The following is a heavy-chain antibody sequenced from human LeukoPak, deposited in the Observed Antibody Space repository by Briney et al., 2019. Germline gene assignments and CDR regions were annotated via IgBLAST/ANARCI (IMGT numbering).Heavy chain of an antibody. J-gene: IGHJ4*02. CDR1: GFTVSSDY. Sequence: GGSLRLSCAASGFTVSSDYMSWVRQAPGKGLEWVSVIYSGGSTYYADSVKGRFTISRDNSKNTPYLQMNSLRAEDTAVYYCARVDYGSGNDYFDYWGQGTLVTVSS. CDR2: IYSGGST. V-gene: IGHV3-53*01. D-gene: IGHD3-10*01. CDR3: ARVDYGSGNDYFDY.